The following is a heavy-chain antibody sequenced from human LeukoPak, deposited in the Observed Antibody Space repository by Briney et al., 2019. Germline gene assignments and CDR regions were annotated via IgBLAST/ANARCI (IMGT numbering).Heavy chain of an antibody. CDR3: AGGRYSAGDNWFDP. D-gene: IGHD3-9*01. V-gene: IGHV4-59*01. J-gene: IGHJ5*02. CDR2: IHYTGTT. CDR1: GCSITSSY. Sequence: SETLSLTCTVSGCSITSSYWSWIRQSPGKGLEWIGYIHYTGTTNYNPSLKSRVTMLIDTSKNQFSLKLTSVTAADTAVYYGAGGRYSAGDNWFDPWGQGTLVTVSS.